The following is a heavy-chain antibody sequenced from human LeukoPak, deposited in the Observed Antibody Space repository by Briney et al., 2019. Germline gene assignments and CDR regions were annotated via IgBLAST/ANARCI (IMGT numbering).Heavy chain of an antibody. D-gene: IGHD6-19*01. CDR1: GYSISSGYY. V-gene: IGHV3-11*04. CDR3: ARDLMGQWLVFFDS. CDR2: ISSSGSSI. Sequence: PSETLSLTCTVSGYSISSGYYWGWIRQPPGKGLEWISYISSSGSSIYYADSVKGRFTISRDNAKNSLYLQMTSLRVEDTAVYYCARDLMGQWLVFFDSWGQGTLVTVSS. J-gene: IGHJ4*02.